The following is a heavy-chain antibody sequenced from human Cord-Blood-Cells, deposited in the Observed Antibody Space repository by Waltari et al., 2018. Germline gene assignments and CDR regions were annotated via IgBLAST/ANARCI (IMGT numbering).Heavy chain of an antibody. CDR1: GYTFTGYY. V-gene: IGHV1-2*02. CDR3: ARGAVYSGYDVDGYNPDY. J-gene: IGHJ4*02. D-gene: IGHD5-12*01. Sequence: QVQLVQSGAEVKKPGASVKVSCKASGYTFTGYYMHWVRQAPGQGLEWMGWIKPNSGGTNYAQKFQGRVTMTRDTSISTAYMELSRLRSDDTAVYYCARGAVYSGYDVDGYNPDYWGQGTLVTVSS. CDR2: IKPNSGGT.